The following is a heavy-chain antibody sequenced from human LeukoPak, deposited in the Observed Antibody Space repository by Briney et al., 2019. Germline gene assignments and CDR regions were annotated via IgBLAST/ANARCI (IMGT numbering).Heavy chain of an antibody. D-gene: IGHD2-2*02. CDR3: ARGGATGIPDY. V-gene: IGHV3-21*01. CDR1: GFTFSSYS. J-gene: IGHJ4*02. CDR2: ISGSNSYI. Sequence: GGFLRLSCAASGFTFSSYSMNWVRQAPGKGLEWVSSISGSNSYIYYADSVKGRFTISRDNAKNSLYLQMNSLRAEDTAVYYCARGGATGIPDYWGQGTLVTVSS.